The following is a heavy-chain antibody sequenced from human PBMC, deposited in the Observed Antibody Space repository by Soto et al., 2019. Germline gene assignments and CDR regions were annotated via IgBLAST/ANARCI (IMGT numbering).Heavy chain of an antibody. CDR1: GGTFSSYA. CDR3: ARGEKNWGCSGGSCWAFAFDI. J-gene: IGHJ3*02. Sequence: SVKVSCKASGGTFSSYAISWVRQAPGQGLEWMGGIIPIFGTANYAQKFQGRVTITADKSTSTAYMELSSLRSEDTAVYYCARGEKNWGCSGGSCWAFAFDIWGQGTMVTVSS. V-gene: IGHV1-69*06. D-gene: IGHD2-15*01. CDR2: IIPIFGTA.